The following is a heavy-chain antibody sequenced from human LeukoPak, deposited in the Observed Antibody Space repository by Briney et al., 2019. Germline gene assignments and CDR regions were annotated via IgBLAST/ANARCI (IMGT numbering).Heavy chain of an antibody. CDR3: ARGRRGDYFDY. Sequence: GGSLRLSCAASGFTFSSYAMHWVRQAPGKGLEWVAVISYDGSNKYYADSVKGRFTISRDNSKNTLYLQMNSLRAEDTAVYYCARGRRGDYFDYWGQGTLVTVSS. CDR1: GFTFSSYA. CDR2: ISYDGSNK. J-gene: IGHJ4*02. V-gene: IGHV3-30-3*01. D-gene: IGHD3-10*01.